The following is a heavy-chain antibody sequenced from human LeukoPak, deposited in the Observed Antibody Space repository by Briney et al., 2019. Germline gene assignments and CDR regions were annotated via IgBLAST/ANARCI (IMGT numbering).Heavy chain of an antibody. D-gene: IGHD3-10*02. CDR2: INQDGTEK. V-gene: IGHV3-7*01. J-gene: IGHJ6*04. Sequence: GGSLRLSCAASGFSFSTYWMSWVRQAPGKGLEWVANINQDGTEKYYVDSVKGRFTVSRDNTKNSLYLQMNSLRAEDTAVYYCAELGITMIGGVWGKGTTVTISS. CDR3: AELGITMIGGV. CDR1: GFSFSTYW.